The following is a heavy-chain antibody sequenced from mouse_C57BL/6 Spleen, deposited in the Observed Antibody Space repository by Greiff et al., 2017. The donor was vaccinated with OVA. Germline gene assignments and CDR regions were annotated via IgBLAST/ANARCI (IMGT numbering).Heavy chain of an antibody. J-gene: IGHJ4*01. D-gene: IGHD1-1*01. CDR3: ARMEDYGSSYIDIDY. Sequence: QVQLKESGAELARPGASVKMSCKASGYTFTSYTMHWVKQRPGEGLEWIGYINPSSGYTKYNQKFKDRATLTADKSSSTAYLQLSSLTYEDAAVYYCARMEDYGSSYIDIDYWGKGTSVTVSS. V-gene: IGHV1-4*01. CDR2: INPSSGYT. CDR1: GYTFTSYT.